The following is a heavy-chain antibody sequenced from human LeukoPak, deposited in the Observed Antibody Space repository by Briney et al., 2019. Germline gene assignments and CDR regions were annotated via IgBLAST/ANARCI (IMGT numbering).Heavy chain of an antibody. CDR1: GFTFSSYA. V-gene: IGHV3-23*01. D-gene: IGHD3-9*01. CDR3: AKDTVRYFDWLYYYYYGMDV. CDR2: ISGSGGST. Sequence: GGSLRLSCAASGFTFSSYAMSWVRQAPGKGLEWVSGISGSGGSTYYVDSVKGRFTISRDNSKNTLYLQMNSLRAEDAAVYYCAKDTVRYFDWLYYYYYGMDVWGQGTTVTVSS. J-gene: IGHJ6*02.